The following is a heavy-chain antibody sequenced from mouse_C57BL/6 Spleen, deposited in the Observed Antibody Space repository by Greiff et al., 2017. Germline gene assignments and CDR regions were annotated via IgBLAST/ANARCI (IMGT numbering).Heavy chain of an antibody. CDR2: INYDGSST. D-gene: IGHD1-1*01. CDR1: GFTFSDYY. Sequence: DVKLVESEGGLVQPGSSMKLSCTASGFTFSDYYMAWVRQVPEKGLEWVANINYDGSSTYYLDSLKSRFIISRDNAKNILYLQMSSLKSEDTATYFCARDKGPYYYGSSPWFAYWGQGTLVTVSA. CDR3: ARDKGPYYYGSSPWFAY. V-gene: IGHV5-16*01. J-gene: IGHJ3*01.